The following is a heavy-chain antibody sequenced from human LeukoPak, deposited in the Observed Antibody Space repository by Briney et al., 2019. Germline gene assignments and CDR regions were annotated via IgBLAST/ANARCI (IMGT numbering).Heavy chain of an antibody. Sequence: PGRSLRLSCVASGFTFNNYAMHWVRQAPGKGLEWLAIIWQDGDKKEYGDSVRGRFTVSRDNSKSTLYLQMNSLRAEDTAFYYCAKGRGPDMAVVDFIDHWGQGTLVAVSS. CDR2: IWQDGDKK. J-gene: IGHJ4*02. D-gene: IGHD2-2*01. V-gene: IGHV3-33*06. CDR3: AKGRGPDMAVVDFIDH. CDR1: GFTFNNYA.